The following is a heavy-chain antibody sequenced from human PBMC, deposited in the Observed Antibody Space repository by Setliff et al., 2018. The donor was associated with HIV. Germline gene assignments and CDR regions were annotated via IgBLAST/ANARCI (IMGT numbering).Heavy chain of an antibody. Sequence: SETLSLTCTVTGGSISSGGFYWTWIRQHPGKGLEWIGYIYNTGSTYHSPSLESRVTISMDTSKNQFSLKLSSVTAADTAIYYCAREIWGQVAHVPYGMDVWGQGTTVTVSS. J-gene: IGHJ6*02. CDR2: IYNTGST. D-gene: IGHD5-12*01. CDR3: AREIWGQVAHVPYGMDV. V-gene: IGHV4-31*03. CDR1: GGSISSGGFY.